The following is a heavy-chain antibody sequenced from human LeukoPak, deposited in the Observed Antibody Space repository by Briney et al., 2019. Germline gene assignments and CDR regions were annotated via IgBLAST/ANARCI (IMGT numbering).Heavy chain of an antibody. CDR2: IWYDGSNK. D-gene: IGHD3-10*01. Sequence: GGSLRLSCAASGFTFGSYGMHWVRQAPGKGLEWVAVIWYDGSNKYYADSVKGRFIISRDNSKNTLYLQMNSLRAEDTAVYYCAREYGSGSYYNGFDYWGQGTLVTVSS. CDR1: GFTFGSYG. V-gene: IGHV3-33*01. CDR3: AREYGSGSYYNGFDY. J-gene: IGHJ4*02.